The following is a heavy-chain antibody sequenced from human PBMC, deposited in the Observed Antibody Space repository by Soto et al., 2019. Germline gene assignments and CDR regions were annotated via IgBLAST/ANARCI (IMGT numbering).Heavy chain of an antibody. D-gene: IGHD2-2*01. Sequence: ASVKVSCKASGGTFSSYTISWVRQAPGQGLEWMGRIIPILGIANYAQKFQGRVTITADKSTSTAYMELSSLRSEDTAVYYCARVPEGGFYCSSTSCYEFDYWGQGTLVTVSS. CDR1: GGTFSSYT. J-gene: IGHJ4*02. CDR3: ARVPEGGFYCSSTSCYEFDY. V-gene: IGHV1-69*02. CDR2: IIPILGIA.